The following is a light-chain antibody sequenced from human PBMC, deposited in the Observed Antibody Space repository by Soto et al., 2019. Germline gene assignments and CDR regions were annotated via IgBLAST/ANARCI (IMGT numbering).Light chain of an antibody. J-gene: IGLJ2*01. CDR2: EVS. Sequence: QSALTQPPSASGSPGQSVTISCTGTSSDIGGYNYISWYQQHPGKAPKLMIYEVSKRPSGVPDRLSASKSGNTASLTVSGLLAEDEAGYYCASYAVSSVVFGGGTKLTVL. CDR1: SSDIGGYNY. V-gene: IGLV2-8*01. CDR3: ASYAVSSVV.